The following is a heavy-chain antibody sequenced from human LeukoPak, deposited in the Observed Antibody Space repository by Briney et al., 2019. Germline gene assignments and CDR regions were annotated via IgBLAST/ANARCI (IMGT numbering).Heavy chain of an antibody. J-gene: IGHJ4*02. CDR2: IRYDGSNK. CDR3: ARLIAVAGTGLDY. D-gene: IGHD6-19*01. V-gene: IGHV3-30*02. Sequence: QPGGSLRLSCAASGFTFSSYGMHWVRQAPGKGLEWVAFIRYDGSNKYYADSVKGRFTISRDNSKNTLYLQMNSLRAEDTAVYYCARLIAVAGTGLDYWGQGTLVTVSS. CDR1: GFTFSSYG.